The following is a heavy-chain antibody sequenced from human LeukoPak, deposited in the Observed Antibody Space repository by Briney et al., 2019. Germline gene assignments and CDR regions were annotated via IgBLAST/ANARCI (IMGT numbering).Heavy chain of an antibody. D-gene: IGHD2-21*01. CDR1: GFKFSNYA. Sequence: PGGSLRLSCAGSGFKFSNYAMSWVRQVPGKGGEWLSAITGGGRTTLYADSVKGRFTISRDNSKNTLYLQMNGLRVEDTAIYSCAKDRSNAYDYYYMDVWGTGTTVTVSS. V-gene: IGHV3-23*01. J-gene: IGHJ6*03. CDR3: AKDRSNAYDYYYMDV. CDR2: ITGGGRTT.